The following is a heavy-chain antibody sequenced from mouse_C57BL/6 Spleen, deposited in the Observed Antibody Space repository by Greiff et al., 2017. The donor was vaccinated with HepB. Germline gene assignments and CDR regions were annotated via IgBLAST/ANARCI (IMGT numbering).Heavy chain of an antibody. V-gene: IGHV1-81*01. CDR2: IYPRSGNT. CDR3: ARKTDYTPFAY. Sequence: LQESGAELARPGASVKLSCKASGYTFTSYGISWVKQRTGQGLEWIGEIYPRSGNTYYNEKFKGKATLTADKSSSTAYMELRSLTSEDSAVYFCARKTDYTPFAYWGQGTLVTVSA. CDR1: GYTFTSYG. D-gene: IGHD2-12*01. J-gene: IGHJ3*01.